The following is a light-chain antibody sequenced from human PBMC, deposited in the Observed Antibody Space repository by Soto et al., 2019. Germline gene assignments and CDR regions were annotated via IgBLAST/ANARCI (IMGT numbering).Light chain of an antibody. CDR3: SSYAGSNNLGVI. CDR1: SSGLGPYNY. CDR2: EVN. V-gene: IGLV2-8*01. Sequence: QSVLTQPPSASGSPGQSVTISCTGTSSGLGPYNYLSWYQQLPGKAPKLIIYEVNKRPSGVPDRFSGSKSGNTASLTVSGLQAEDEALYYCSSYAGSNNLGVIFGGGTKVTVL. J-gene: IGLJ2*01.